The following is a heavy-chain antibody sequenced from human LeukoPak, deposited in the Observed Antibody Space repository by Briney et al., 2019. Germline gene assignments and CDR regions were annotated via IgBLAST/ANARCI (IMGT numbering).Heavy chain of an antibody. CDR1: GGSFSGYY. J-gene: IGHJ4*02. V-gene: IGHV4-34*01. CDR2: INHSGST. Sequence: SETLSLTCAVYGGSFSGYYWSWIRQPPGKGLEWIGEINHSGSTNYNPSLKSRVTISVDTSKNQFSLKLSSVTAADTAVYYCARGYCSGGSCYSGMCFDYRGQGTLVTVSS. D-gene: IGHD2-15*01. CDR3: ARGYCSGGSCYSGMCFDY.